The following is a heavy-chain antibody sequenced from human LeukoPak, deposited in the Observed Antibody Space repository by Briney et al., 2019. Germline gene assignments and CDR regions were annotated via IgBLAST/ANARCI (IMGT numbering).Heavy chain of an antibody. CDR1: GFTFFNAW. J-gene: IGHJ3*02. CDR2: IKSKTDGGTT. CDR3: TTAPCAFDI. Sequence: GGSLRLSCTASGFTFFNAWMSWVRQAPGKGLEWVGRIKSKTDGGTTDYAAPVKGRFTISSDDSKNTLSLQMNSLKTEDTAVYYCTTAPCAFDIWGQGTMVTVSS. V-gene: IGHV3-15*01.